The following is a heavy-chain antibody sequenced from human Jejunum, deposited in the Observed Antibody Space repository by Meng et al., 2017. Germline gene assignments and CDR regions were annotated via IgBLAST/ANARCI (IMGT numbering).Heavy chain of an antibody. CDR3: ARDRGAAPFDI. Sequence: GESLKIFCAASGFVISNTGVHWVRQAPGKGLEWVAVIWNDGRNYYYADSAKGRFTISVDNAKNTVSLEINSLRDEDTAVYYCARDRGAAPFDIWGQGTVVTVSS. CDR1: GFVISNTG. V-gene: IGHV3-33*01. D-gene: IGHD2-15*01. J-gene: IGHJ3*02. CDR2: IWNDGRNY.